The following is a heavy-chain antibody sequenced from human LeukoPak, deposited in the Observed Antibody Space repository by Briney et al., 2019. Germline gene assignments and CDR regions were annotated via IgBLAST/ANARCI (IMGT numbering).Heavy chain of an antibody. CDR3: ATTGTSSPRNYYYYMDV. J-gene: IGHJ6*03. D-gene: IGHD2-2*01. V-gene: IGHV1-24*01. CDR1: GHTLTELS. CDR2: FDPEDGET. Sequence: ASVKVSCKVSGHTLTELSMHWVRQAPGKGLEWMGGFDPEDGETIYAQKFQGRVTMTEDTSTDTAYMELSSLRSEDTAVYYCATTGTSSPRNYYYYMDVWGKGTTVTVSS.